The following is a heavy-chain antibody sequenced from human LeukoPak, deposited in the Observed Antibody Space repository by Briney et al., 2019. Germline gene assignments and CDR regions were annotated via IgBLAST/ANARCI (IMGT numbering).Heavy chain of an antibody. CDR1: GFTFSSYS. V-gene: IGHV3-48*04. CDR3: ARDWRYYDFWSGYYSFDY. CDR2: ISSSSSTI. Sequence: GGSLRLSCAASGFTFSSYSMNWVRQAPGKGLEWVSYISSSSSTIYYADSVKGRFTISRDNAKNSLYLQMNSLRAEDTAVYYCARDWRYYDFWSGYYSFDYWGQGTLVTVSS. D-gene: IGHD3-3*01. J-gene: IGHJ4*02.